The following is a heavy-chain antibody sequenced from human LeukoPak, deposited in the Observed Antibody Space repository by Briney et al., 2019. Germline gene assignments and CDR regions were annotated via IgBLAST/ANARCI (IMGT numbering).Heavy chain of an antibody. CDR2: IYHSGTT. D-gene: IGHD3-16*01. J-gene: IGHJ5*02. CDR3: AREYEAGWFDP. Sequence: SQALSLTCSASGGSISSGGYSWSGIRQPPGERLWWVGYIYHSGTTYYNPSLKSRVTISVDRSKNQFSLKLSSVTAADTAVYYCAREYEAGWFDPWGQGTLVTVSS. CDR1: GGSISSGGYS. V-gene: IGHV4-30-2*01.